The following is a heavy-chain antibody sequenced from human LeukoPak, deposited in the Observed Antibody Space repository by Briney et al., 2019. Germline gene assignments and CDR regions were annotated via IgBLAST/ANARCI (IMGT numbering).Heavy chain of an antibody. J-gene: IGHJ4*02. CDR3: ARAASSGYYSSGRSDY. D-gene: IGHD3-22*01. V-gene: IGHV1-69*04. CDR2: IIPILGIA. CDR1: GGTFSSYA. Sequence: ASVKVSCKASGGTFSSYAIRWVRQAPGQGLAWMGRIIPILGIANYAQKFQGRVTITADKSTSTAYMELSSLRSEDTAVYYCARAASSGYYSSGRSDYWGQGTLVTVSS.